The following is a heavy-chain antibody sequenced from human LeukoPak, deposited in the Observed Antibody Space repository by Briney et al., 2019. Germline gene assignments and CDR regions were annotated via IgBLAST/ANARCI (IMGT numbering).Heavy chain of an antibody. V-gene: IGHV3-23*01. CDR3: VKGAGINHYHWIDP. J-gene: IGHJ5*02. Sequence: PGGSLRLSCAASEFTFSNYAMNWVRQAPGKGLEWVSGISGGGGSTYYADSVKGRFTSSRDNSKNTLYLQRASLRAEDPALYSCVKGAGINHYHWIDPWGQGTLVTVSS. CDR1: EFTFSNYA. D-gene: IGHD1-14*01. CDR2: ISGGGGST.